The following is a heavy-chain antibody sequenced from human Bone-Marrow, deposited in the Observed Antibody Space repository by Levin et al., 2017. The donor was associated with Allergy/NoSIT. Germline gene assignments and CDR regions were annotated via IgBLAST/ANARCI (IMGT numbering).Heavy chain of an antibody. V-gene: IGHV2-5*01. CDR3: AHSIIRPGPRGGDYYYGMDV. CDR1: GFSLSTSGVG. CDR2: IYWNDDK. Sequence: SGPTLVKPTQTLTLTCTFSGFSLSTSGVGVGWIRQPPGKALEWLALIYWNDDKRYSPSLKSRLTITKDTSKNQVVLTMTNMDPVDTATYYCAHSIIRPGPRGGDYYYGMDVWGQGTTVTVSS. D-gene: IGHD3-10*01. J-gene: IGHJ6*02.